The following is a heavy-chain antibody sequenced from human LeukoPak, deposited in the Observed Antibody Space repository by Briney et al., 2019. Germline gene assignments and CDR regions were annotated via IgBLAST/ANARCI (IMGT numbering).Heavy chain of an antibody. CDR2: FFRDGVT. D-gene: IGHD1-1*01. J-gene: IGHJ4*02. CDR3: VTETWNG. Sequence: QPGGSLRLACAASGFSITSKYMTWVRQAPGKGLEWVSAFFRDGVTSYAESVKGRFTISRDISKNTVYFQMNSLRPDDTAMYYCVTETWNGWGQGTLVTVSS. CDR1: GFSITSKY. V-gene: IGHV3-53*01.